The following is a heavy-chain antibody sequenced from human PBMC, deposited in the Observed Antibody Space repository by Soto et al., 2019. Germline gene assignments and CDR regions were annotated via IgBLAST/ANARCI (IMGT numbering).Heavy chain of an antibody. D-gene: IGHD2-15*01. J-gene: IGHJ4*02. Sequence: PEGSLRHSCAASGFIFSIYWMSWVRNSPGKGLEWLPNINQDGSEKYNVDAVKCRFIISRDNAPNSLYLQMNSLRAEVTPIYYCARDGVESGLYLDTWGQGTLVTVSS. V-gene: IGHV3-7*01. CDR2: INQDGSEK. CDR3: ARDGVESGLYLDT. CDR1: GFIFSIYW.